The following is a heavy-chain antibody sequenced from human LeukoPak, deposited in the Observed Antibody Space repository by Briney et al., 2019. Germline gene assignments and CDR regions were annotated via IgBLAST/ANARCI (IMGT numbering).Heavy chain of an antibody. CDR3: AGSNITTTWTGRGVWFDP. CDR1: GYSFINYW. V-gene: IGHV5-10-1*01. J-gene: IGHJ5*02. Sequence: GGSLKISLKGSGYSFINYWISWVRQIPGKGLEKMGRIEPSDSYTNYSPSFQVQHTISADNSISTAYLQWISLKASDTAMYYCAGSNITTTWTGRGVWFDPWGQETLLTVSS. D-gene: IGHD1-1*01. CDR2: IEPSDSYT.